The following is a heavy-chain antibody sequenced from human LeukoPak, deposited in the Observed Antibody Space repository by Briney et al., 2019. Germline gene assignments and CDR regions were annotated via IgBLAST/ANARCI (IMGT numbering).Heavy chain of an antibody. CDR2: ISYDGSNK. CDR1: GFTFSSYA. D-gene: IGHD3-10*01. CDR3: ARDRNWLGMAYYFDY. J-gene: IGHJ4*02. Sequence: PGGSLRLSCAASGFTFSSYAMHWVRQAPGKGLEWVAVISYDGSNKYYADSVKGRFTISRDNSKNTLYLQMNSLRAEDTAVYYCARDRNWLGMAYYFDYWGQGTLVTVSS. V-gene: IGHV3-30*04.